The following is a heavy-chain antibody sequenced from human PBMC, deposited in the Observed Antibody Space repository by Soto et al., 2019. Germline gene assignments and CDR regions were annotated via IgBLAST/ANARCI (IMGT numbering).Heavy chain of an antibody. CDR3: ARSVELLLASGAFDI. Sequence: QVQLVQSGDEVKKPGASVKVSCKASGYTFTSFGISWVRQAPGQGLEWMGWISTYNGNTNYAQKLQGRVTRTTDTSTSTAYMELRSLRSDDTALYYSARSVELLLASGAFDIWGQGTMLTVSS. D-gene: IGHD2-15*01. CDR2: ISTYNGNT. V-gene: IGHV1-18*01. CDR1: GYTFTSFG. J-gene: IGHJ3*02.